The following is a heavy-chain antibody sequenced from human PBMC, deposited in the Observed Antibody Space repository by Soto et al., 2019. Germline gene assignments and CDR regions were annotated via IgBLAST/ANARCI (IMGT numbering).Heavy chain of an antibody. CDR1: GVSINAGGYS. V-gene: IGHV4-30-2*06. D-gene: IGHD4-4*01. J-gene: IGHJ4*02. CDR3: ARGDYNDYFDF. CDR2: IYQSGST. Sequence: QVQLQESGPGLVKPSQTLSLTCAVSGVSINAGGYSWNWIRQSPGKALEWLGHIYQSGSTYYKPSLNGRITISVDMSKNDFSLEVTSVTPADTAVYFCARGDYNDYFDFWGQGALVTVSS.